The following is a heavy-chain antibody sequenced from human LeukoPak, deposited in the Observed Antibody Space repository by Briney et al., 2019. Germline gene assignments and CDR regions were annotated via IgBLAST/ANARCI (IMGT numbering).Heavy chain of an antibody. V-gene: IGHV3-15*01. CDR1: GFTFSNAW. D-gene: IGHD3-22*01. CDR2: IKSKTDGGTT. J-gene: IGHJ4*02. Sequence: GGSLRLSCAASGFTFSNAWMSWVRQAPGKGLEWVGRIKSKTDGGTTDYAAPVKGRFTISRDDSKNTLYLQMNSLKTEDTAVYYCTTDYHYDSSGYYLSPSLDYWGQGTLVTVSS. CDR3: TTDYHYDSSGYYLSPSLDY.